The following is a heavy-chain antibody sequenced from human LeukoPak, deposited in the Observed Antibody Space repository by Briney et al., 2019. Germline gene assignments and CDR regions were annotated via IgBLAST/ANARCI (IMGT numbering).Heavy chain of an antibody. CDR2: ISYDGSNK. D-gene: IGHD3-10*01. Sequence: GRSLRLSCAASGFAFSSYAMHWVRQAPGKGLEWVAVISYDGSNKYYADSVKGRFTISRHSSKNTLYLQMNSLRAEDTAVYYCAKHPSYYGSGSSNNWLDPWGQGTLVTVSS. V-gene: IGHV3-30*04. CDR1: GFAFSSYA. CDR3: AKHPSYYGSGSSNNWLDP. J-gene: IGHJ5*02.